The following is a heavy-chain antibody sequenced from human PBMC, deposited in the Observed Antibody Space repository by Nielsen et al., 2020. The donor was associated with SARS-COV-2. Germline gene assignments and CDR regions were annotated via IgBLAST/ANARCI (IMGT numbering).Heavy chain of an antibody. V-gene: IGHV1-18*01. J-gene: IGHJ4*02. Sequence: ASVKVSCKASGFTFSDYGLTWVRQAPGQGLEWMGWISGYTGHTTYAENFKGRVSMTTDSSSNTGYMQLRSLTSDDTAVYYCARDYDFWSGYRTGNFDYWGQGTLVTVSS. CDR1: GFTFSDYG. D-gene: IGHD3-3*01. CDR3: ARDYDFWSGYRTGNFDY. CDR2: ISGYTGHT.